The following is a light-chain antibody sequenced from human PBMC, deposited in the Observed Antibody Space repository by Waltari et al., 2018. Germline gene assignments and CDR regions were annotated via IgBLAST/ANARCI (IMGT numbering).Light chain of an antibody. CDR3: QEFGTSPRIT. Sequence: EIVLTQSPGTLSLSPGERATLSCRASQMIDNNFLAWYQQRPGQAPRPLIYAAARRATGIPVRFSGSGSGTDFTLTISRLESEDFAVYYCQEFGTSPRITFGPGTKVDI. CDR2: AAA. V-gene: IGKV3-20*01. CDR1: QMIDNNF. J-gene: IGKJ3*01.